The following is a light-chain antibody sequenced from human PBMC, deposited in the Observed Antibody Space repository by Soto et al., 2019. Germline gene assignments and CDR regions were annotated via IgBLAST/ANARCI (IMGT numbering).Light chain of an antibody. CDR1: QSVGTY. CDR3: QQRSSRGLT. V-gene: IGKV3-11*01. Sequence: EIVLTQSPATVSLSPGDTATLSCRASQSVGTYLAWYQQRPGLAPRLLIYDVSNRATGIPDRFSGSGSGTDFTLSISRLEPEDSAVYFCQQRSSRGLTFGEGTKVEIK. J-gene: IGKJ4*01. CDR2: DVS.